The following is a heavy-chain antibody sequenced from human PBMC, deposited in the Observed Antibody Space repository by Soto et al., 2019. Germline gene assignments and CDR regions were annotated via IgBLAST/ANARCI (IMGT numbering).Heavy chain of an antibody. CDR1: GGSISSSNYY. CDR2: MYYSGST. V-gene: IGHV4-39*01. J-gene: IGHJ4*02. CDR3: AARYCTNGVCYYFDY. D-gene: IGHD2-8*01. Sequence: SETLSLTCTVSGGSISSSNYYWGWIRQPPGKGLEWIGHMYYSGSTYYNPSLKSRVTISVDTSTNQFSLKLSSVTAADTAVYYCAARYCTNGVCYYFDYWGQGTLVTVSS.